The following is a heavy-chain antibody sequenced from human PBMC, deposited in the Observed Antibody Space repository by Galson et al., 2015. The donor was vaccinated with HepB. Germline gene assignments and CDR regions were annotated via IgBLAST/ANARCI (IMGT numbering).Heavy chain of an antibody. CDR1: GFTFGDYA. D-gene: IGHD4-17*01. J-gene: IGHJ4*02. CDR3: TRDSYDYGDYYFDY. CDR2: IRSKAYGGTT. Sequence: SLRLSCAASGFTFGDYAMSWFRQAPGKGLEWVGFIRSKAYGGTTEYAASVKGRFTISRDDSKSIAYLQMNSLKTEDTAVYYCTRDSYDYGDYYFDYWGQGTLVTVSS. V-gene: IGHV3-49*03.